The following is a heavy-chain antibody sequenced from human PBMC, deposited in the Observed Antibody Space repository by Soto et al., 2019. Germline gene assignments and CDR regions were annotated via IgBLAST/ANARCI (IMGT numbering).Heavy chain of an antibody. D-gene: IGHD6-6*01. J-gene: IGHJ4*02. CDR3: ARVGGVAARTFDY. CDR2: IYYSGST. CDR1: GGSINDFY. V-gene: IGHV4-59*01. Sequence: SETLSLTCTVSGGSINDFYWSWIRQPPGKGLEWIGYIYYSGSTDYNPSLEGRVAISVDTSKNQFSLKLRSVTAADTAVYYCARVGGVAARTFDYWGQGTLVTVSS.